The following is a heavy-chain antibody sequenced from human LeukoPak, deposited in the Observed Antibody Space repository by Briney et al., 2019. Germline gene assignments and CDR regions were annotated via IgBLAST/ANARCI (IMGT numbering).Heavy chain of an antibody. J-gene: IGHJ5*02. CDR1: GGSISSGGYY. CDR2: IYYSGST. Sequence: SETLSLTRTVSGGSISSGGYYWSWLRQHPGTGLEWGGYIYYSGSTYYNPSLKSRVTISVDTSKNQFSLKLSSVTAADTAVYYCARALRGDIVLMVYPYWLDPWGQGTLVTVSS. CDR3: ARALRGDIVLMVYPYWLDP. V-gene: IGHV4-31*03. D-gene: IGHD2-8*01.